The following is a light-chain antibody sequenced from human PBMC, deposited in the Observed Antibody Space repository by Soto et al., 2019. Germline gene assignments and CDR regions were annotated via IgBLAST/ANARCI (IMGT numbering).Light chain of an antibody. Sequence: EIVLTQSQATLSLSPGERATLSCRASQSVSSSLAWYQQKPGQAPRLLIYDASTRATGIPDRFRGSGSGTDFTLTISSLQSEDSALYYCQQYKNWPRTFCQGTKVEIK. CDR1: QSVSSS. CDR2: DAS. J-gene: IGKJ1*01. V-gene: IGKV3-11*01. CDR3: QQYKNWPRT.